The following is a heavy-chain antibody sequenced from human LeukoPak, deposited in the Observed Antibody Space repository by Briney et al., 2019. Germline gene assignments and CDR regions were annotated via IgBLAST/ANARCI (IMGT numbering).Heavy chain of an antibody. CDR3: ATYYYDSTGYYYALRD. Sequence: ASVKVSCKASGYTFTGYYMHWVRQAPGHGLEWMGGISPSGSSTTYAQKFQGRVTMTRDTSTTTVYMELSSLRSEDTAVYYCATYYYDSTGYYYALRDWGQGTLVTVSS. CDR2: ISPSGSST. J-gene: IGHJ4*02. CDR1: GYTFTGYY. V-gene: IGHV1-46*01. D-gene: IGHD3-22*01.